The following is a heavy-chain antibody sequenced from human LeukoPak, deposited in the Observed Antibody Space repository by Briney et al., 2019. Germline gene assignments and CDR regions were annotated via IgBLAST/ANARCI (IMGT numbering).Heavy chain of an antibody. J-gene: IGHJ5*02. CDR1: GFTFSSYS. Sequence: GGSLRLSCAASGFTFSSYSMNWVRQAPGKGLEWVSSISSSSYIYYADSVKGRFTISRDNAKNSLYLQMNSLRAEDTAVYYCASYSRQTFNWFDPWGQGTLVTVSS. V-gene: IGHV3-21*01. D-gene: IGHD6-13*01. CDR3: ASYSRQTFNWFDP. CDR2: ISSSSYI.